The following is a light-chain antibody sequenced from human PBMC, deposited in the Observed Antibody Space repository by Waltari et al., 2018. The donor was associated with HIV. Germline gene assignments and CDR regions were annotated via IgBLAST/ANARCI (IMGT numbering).Light chain of an antibody. Sequence: DIQMTQSPSTLSASVGDRVTITCRASQSISNLLAWYQQKPGKAPKLLIYQASSLQSGVPSRFSGSGSGTYYTLTISRLQPDDFATYYCQQYKGSPYTFGQGTKLEIK. V-gene: IGKV1-5*03. J-gene: IGKJ2*01. CDR1: QSISNL. CDR2: QAS. CDR3: QQYKGSPYT.